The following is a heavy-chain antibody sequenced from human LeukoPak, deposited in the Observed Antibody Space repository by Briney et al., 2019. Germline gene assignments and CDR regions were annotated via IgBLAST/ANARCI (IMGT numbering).Heavy chain of an antibody. CDR1: GYTFTSYG. J-gene: IGHJ4*02. D-gene: IGHD3-22*01. CDR3: ARGVAARAYYYDSSGYPEDY. CDR2: MNPNSGNT. Sequence: ASVKVSCKASGYTFTSYGISWVRQATGQGLEWMGWMNPNSGNTGYAQKFQGRVTMTRNTSISTAYMELSSLRSEDTAVYYCARGVAARAYYYDSSGYPEDYWGQGTLVTVSS. V-gene: IGHV1-8*02.